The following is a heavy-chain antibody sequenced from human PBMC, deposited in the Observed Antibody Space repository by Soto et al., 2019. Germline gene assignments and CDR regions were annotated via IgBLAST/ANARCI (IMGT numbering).Heavy chain of an antibody. V-gene: IGHV4-4*02. J-gene: IGHJ5*02. CDR2: VYHSGSA. CDR1: GVSISSSHW. D-gene: IGHD2-2*01. CDR3: ARIAVVPSALDP. Sequence: PSETLSLTCLVSGVSISSSHWWCWLRQPPGKGLEWIGEVYHSGSANYNPSLKSRVSMSVDKSKNQFSLRLSSVTAADTALYYCARIAVVPSALDPWGQGTLVTVSS.